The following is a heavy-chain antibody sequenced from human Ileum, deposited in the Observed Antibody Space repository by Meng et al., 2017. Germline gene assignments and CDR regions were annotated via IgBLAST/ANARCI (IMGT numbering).Heavy chain of an antibody. CDR3: ARERRHYYGSGSFDY. Sequence: QVQLQESGSGLVKPSQTLSLTCSGSCGSFRSDNYYWTWIRQTPGKGLEWIGLTYYNGSPFYNPSLRSRVTISVDTSKDQFSLKLTSLTAADTAVYYCARERRHYYGSGSFDYWGQGILVTVSS. CDR1: CGSFRSDNYY. V-gene: IGHV4-30-4*01. D-gene: IGHD3-10*01. CDR2: TYYNGSP. J-gene: IGHJ4*02.